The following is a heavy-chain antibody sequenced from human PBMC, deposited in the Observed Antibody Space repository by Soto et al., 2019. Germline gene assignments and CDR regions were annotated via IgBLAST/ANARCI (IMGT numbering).Heavy chain of an antibody. J-gene: IGHJ5*02. V-gene: IGHV1-18*01. Sequence: ASVKVSCKASGYTFTSYAMHWVRQAPGQRLEWMGWISAYNGNTNYAQKLQGRVTMTTDTSTSTAYMELRSLRSDDTAVYYCARDSLRARGWFDPWGQGTLVTVSS. CDR3: ARDSLRARGWFDP. CDR2: ISAYNGNT. CDR1: GYTFTSYA.